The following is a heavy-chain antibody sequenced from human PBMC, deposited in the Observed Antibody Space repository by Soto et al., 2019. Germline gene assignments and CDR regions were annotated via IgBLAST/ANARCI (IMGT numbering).Heavy chain of an antibody. D-gene: IGHD6-25*01. CDR1: GFTFSSYW. CDR3: ARESATGFWFDP. J-gene: IGHJ5*02. Sequence: GALRLSCAASGFTFSSYWMHWVRQAPGKGLVWVSRINSDGSSTSYADSVKGRFTISRDNAKNTLYLQMNSLRAEDTAVYYCARESATGFWFDPWGQGTLVTV. CDR2: INSDGSST. V-gene: IGHV3-74*01.